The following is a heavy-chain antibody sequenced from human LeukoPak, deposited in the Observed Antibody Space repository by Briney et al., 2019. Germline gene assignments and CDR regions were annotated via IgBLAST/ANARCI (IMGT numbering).Heavy chain of an antibody. CDR3: ARVPLGIAAARYFDY. CDR1: GDSVSSNSAA. V-gene: IGHV6-1*01. CDR2: TYYRSKWHN. J-gene: IGHJ4*02. Sequence: SQTLSLTCAISGDSVSSNSAAWNWIRQSPSRGLEWLGRTYYRSKWHNDYAVSVKSRITINPNTSKNQFSLQLNSVTAADTAVYYCARVPLGIAAARYFDYWGQGTLVTVSS. D-gene: IGHD6-13*01.